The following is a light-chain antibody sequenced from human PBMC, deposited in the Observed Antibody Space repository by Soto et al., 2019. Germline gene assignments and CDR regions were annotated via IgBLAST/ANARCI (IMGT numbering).Light chain of an antibody. CDR1: QSVSSY. Sequence: EIGVTQSPSTLSLYTGERATLFCRASQSVSSYLAWYQQKPGQAPRLLIYDASNRATGIPARFSGSGSGTDFSLTISSLEPEDFAVYYCQQRSDWPRTFAQRTKVDIK. V-gene: IGKV3-11*01. CDR2: DAS. J-gene: IGKJ1*01. CDR3: QQRSDWPRT.